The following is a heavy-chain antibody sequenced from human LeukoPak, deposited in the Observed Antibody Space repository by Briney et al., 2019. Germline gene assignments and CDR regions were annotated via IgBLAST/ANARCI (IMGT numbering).Heavy chain of an antibody. CDR2: ISGGGVTT. CDR3: ARNQQLGGHSYYYYGMDV. V-gene: IGHV3-23*01. J-gene: IGHJ6*02. CDR1: GFTAIAYA. D-gene: IGHD3-16*01. Sequence: GGSLRLSCVGSGFTAIAYALTWARQALGKGLEWVSGISGGGVTTYYADSVKGRFTISRDNSKNTLYLQMNSLRADDTAIYYCARNQQLGGHSYYYYGMDVWGQGTTVTVSS.